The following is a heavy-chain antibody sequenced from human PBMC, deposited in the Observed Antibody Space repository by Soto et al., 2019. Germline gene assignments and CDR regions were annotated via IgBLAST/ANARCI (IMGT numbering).Heavy chain of an antibody. V-gene: IGHV3-30*18. CDR3: AKGHCGGDCYPSFDY. CDR2: ISYDGSNK. Sequence: GGSLRLSCAASGFTFSSYGMHWVRQAPGKGLEGVAVISYDGSNKYYADSVKGRFTISRDNSKNTLYLQMNSLRAEDTAVYYRAKGHCGGDCYPSFDYWGQGTLVTVSS. D-gene: IGHD2-21*02. J-gene: IGHJ4*02. CDR1: GFTFSSYG.